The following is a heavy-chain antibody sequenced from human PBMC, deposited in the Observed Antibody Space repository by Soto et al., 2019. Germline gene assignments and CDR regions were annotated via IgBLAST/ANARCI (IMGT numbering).Heavy chain of an antibody. CDR3: ARTVSGGFDY. CDR1: GDSLTRNY. Sequence: SETLSLTCTVSGDSLTRNYWSWIRQPPGKGLEWLAFIHNGQTTNYNPSLVGRVSVSVDTSKSQLSLNLNSVTAADTAVYYCARTVSGGFDYWGQGILVT. V-gene: IGHV4-59*01. J-gene: IGHJ4*01. CDR2: IHNGQTT.